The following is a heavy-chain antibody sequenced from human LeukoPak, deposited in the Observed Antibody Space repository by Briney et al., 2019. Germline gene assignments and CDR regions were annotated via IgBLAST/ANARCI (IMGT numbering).Heavy chain of an antibody. Sequence: GGSLRLSCAASGGTFSTYDMNWVRQAPGKGLEWVSYISSLSSTIYYADSVKGRFTISRDDPKSSVYLQMNSLRGEDTAVYYCARVDCSSSSCFQMENWGQGTLVTVSS. D-gene: IGHD2-2*01. CDR1: GGTFSTYD. CDR2: ISSLSSTI. CDR3: ARVDCSSSSCFQMEN. V-gene: IGHV3-48*04. J-gene: IGHJ4*02.